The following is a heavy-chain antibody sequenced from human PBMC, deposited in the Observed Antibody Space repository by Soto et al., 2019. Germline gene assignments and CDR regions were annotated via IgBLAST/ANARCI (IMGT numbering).Heavy chain of an antibody. J-gene: IGHJ6*03. Sequence: ASVKVSCKASGYTFTSHGISWVRQAPGQGLEWMGWISAYNGNTNYAQKLQGRVTMTTDTSTSTAYMELRSLRSDDTAVYYCAREVGYFDSAYYYYYYMDVWGKGTTVTVSS. CDR2: ISAYNGNT. CDR3: AREVGYFDSAYYYYYYMDV. V-gene: IGHV1-18*01. D-gene: IGHD3-9*01. CDR1: GYTFTSHG.